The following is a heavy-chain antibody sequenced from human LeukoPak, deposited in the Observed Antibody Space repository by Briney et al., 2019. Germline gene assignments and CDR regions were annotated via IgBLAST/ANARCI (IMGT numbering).Heavy chain of an antibody. V-gene: IGHV3-30*04. CDR3: ARDGGIVATTSSYYGMDV. CDR1: GFTFSSYA. J-gene: IGHJ6*02. D-gene: IGHD5-12*01. Sequence: PGGSLRLCCAASGFTFSSYAMHLVRQAPGKVLEWVAVIPYDGSNKYYADSVKGRFTISRDNSKNTLYLQMNSLRAEDTAVYYCARDGGIVATTSSYYGMDVWGQGTTVTVSS. CDR2: IPYDGSNK.